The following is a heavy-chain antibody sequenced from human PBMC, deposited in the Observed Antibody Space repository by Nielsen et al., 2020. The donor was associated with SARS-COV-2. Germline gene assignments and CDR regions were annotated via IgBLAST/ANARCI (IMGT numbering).Heavy chain of an antibody. J-gene: IGHJ3*02. CDR3: ARQTEEDAFDI. V-gene: IGHV4-31*03. CDR1: GGSISSGGYY. CDR2: IYYSGST. Sequence: SETLSLTCTVSGGSISSGGYYWSWIRQHPGKGLEWIGYIYYSGSTYYNPSLKSRVTISVDTSKNQFSLKLSSVTAADMAVYYCARQTEEDAFDIWGQGTMFTVSS.